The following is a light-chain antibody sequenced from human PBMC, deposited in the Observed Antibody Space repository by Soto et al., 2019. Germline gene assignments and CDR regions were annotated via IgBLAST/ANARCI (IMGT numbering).Light chain of an antibody. CDR1: QSVSSSY. CDR2: GAS. CDR3: QQYGSSPLFT. Sequence: EIVLTQSPGTLSLSPGERATLSCRASQSVSSSYLAWYQQKPGQAPRLLIYGASSRATGIPDRFSGSGSGTDFTLTISRLEPEDFAVYYWQQYGSSPLFTFGGGTKVEIK. V-gene: IGKV3-20*01. J-gene: IGKJ4*01.